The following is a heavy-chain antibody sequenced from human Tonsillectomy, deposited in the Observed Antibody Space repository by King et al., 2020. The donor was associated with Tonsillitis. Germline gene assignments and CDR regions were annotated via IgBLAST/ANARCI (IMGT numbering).Heavy chain of an antibody. V-gene: IGHV3-30*01. CDR3: ARDPYYYVSSGYYPYYFDY. J-gene: IGHJ4*02. D-gene: IGHD3-22*01. CDR2: ISYDGSNK. Sequence: VQLVESGGGVVQPGRSLRLSCAASGFTFSSYAMHWVRQAPGKGLEWVAVISYDGSNKYYADSVKGRFTISRDNSKNTLYLQMNSLRAEDTAVYYCARDPYYYVSSGYYPYYFDYWGQGSLLTVSS. CDR1: GFTFSSYA.